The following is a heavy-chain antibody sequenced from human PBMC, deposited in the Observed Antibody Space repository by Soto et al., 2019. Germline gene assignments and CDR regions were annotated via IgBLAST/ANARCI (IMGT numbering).Heavy chain of an antibody. CDR2: ISGGGRPI. CDR1: GFTLSTSS. J-gene: IGHJ4*02. D-gene: IGHD6-19*01. Sequence: GGALRLSCAAFGFTLSTSSMNWVRQAPGRGLEWISYISGGGRPISYADSVKGRFTISRDNAKNSLYLQMDSLTDEDTAVYYCARDLGWAFDSWGQGTLVTVS. V-gene: IGHV3-48*02. CDR3: ARDLGWAFDS.